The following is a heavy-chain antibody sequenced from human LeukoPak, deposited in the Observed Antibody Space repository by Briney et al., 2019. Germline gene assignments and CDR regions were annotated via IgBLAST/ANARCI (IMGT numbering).Heavy chain of an antibody. J-gene: IGHJ4*02. CDR3: ASSDDYNTYWFYLNF. CDR2: IYSAGST. V-gene: IGHV3-53*01. CDR1: GLTFSSSW. D-gene: IGHD5-24*01. Sequence: PGGSLRLSCAVSGLTFSSSWMDWVRRAPGKGLEWVSIIYSAGSTYYADSVKGRFTISRDNSKNMLYLQMTRLRAEDAAVYYCASSDDYNTYWFYLNFWGQGTLVTVSS.